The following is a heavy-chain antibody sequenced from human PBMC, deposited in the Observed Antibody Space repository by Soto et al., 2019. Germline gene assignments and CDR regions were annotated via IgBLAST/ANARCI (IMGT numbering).Heavy chain of an antibody. CDR3: EAANYDSSGFYGNY. J-gene: IGHJ4*02. CDR1: GFTFSDYG. Sequence: ESGGGVVQPGRSLRLSCVASGFTFSDYGMNWVRQVPGKGLEWVAVIWHDASKEYYADSVKGRFTISRDNSRKTLYLQMNNLRAEDTAVYYCEAANYDSSGFYGNYWGQGALVTVSS. D-gene: IGHD3-22*01. CDR2: IWHDASKE. V-gene: IGHV3-33*01.